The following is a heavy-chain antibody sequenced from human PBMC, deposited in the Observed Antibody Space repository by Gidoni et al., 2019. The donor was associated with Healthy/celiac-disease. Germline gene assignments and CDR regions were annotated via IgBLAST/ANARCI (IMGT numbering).Heavy chain of an antibody. Sequence: QVQLVESGGGVVQPGRSLRLSCAASGFTFSSYGLPWVRQAPGKGLEGVAVIWYDGSNKYYADAVKGRFTISRDNSKNTLYLQMNSLRAEDTAVYYCASRADCSSTSCYKRPYYYYYGMDVWGQGTTVTVSS. CDR3: ASRADCSSTSCYKRPYYYYYGMDV. J-gene: IGHJ6*02. D-gene: IGHD2-2*02. CDR2: IWYDGSNK. V-gene: IGHV3-33*01. CDR1: GFTFSSYG.